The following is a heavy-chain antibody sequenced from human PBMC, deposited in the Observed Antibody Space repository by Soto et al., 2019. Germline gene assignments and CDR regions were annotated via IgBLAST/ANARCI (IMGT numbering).Heavy chain of an antibody. D-gene: IGHD4-17*01. CDR3: AKDPYGDYVKKWFDP. CDR1: GFSFSSCA. V-gene: IGHV3-23*01. Sequence: EVQLLESGGGLVQPGGSLRLSCAASGFSFSSCAMSWVRQAPGKGLEWVSSISGSGGRTYYADSVKGRFTISRDNSKNTLYLQMNSLRAEDTAIYCCAKDPYGDYVKKWFDPWGQGALVTVSS. J-gene: IGHJ5*02. CDR2: ISGSGGRT.